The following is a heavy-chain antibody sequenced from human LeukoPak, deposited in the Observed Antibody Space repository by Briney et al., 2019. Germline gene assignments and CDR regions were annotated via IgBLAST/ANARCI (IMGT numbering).Heavy chain of an antibody. CDR2: IFPSGGEI. J-gene: IGHJ4*02. V-gene: IGHV3-23*01. Sequence: GGSLRLSCAASGFTFSTFAMIWVRQPPGKGLEWVSSIFPSGGEIHYADSVKGRFTISRDVSQNTVYLQMNSLRAEDTAVYYCAQGARGSYDYDNWGQGTLVTVSS. CDR1: GFTFSTFA. D-gene: IGHD3-16*01. CDR3: AQGARGSYDYDN.